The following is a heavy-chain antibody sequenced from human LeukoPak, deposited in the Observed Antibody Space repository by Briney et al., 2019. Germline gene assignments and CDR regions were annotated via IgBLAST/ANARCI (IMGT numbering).Heavy chain of an antibody. CDR3: ARGPRTYDSSAYYYY. CDR1: GFTFSTYS. D-gene: IGHD3-22*01. V-gene: IGHV3-48*04. Sequence: PGGSLRLSCAASGFTFSTYSMNWVRQAPGKGLEWVSYISSSSSTIYYADSVKGRFTISRDNAKNSLYLQMNTLRAGDTAVYFCARGPRTYDSSAYYYYWGQGTLVTVSS. CDR2: ISSSSSTI. J-gene: IGHJ4*02.